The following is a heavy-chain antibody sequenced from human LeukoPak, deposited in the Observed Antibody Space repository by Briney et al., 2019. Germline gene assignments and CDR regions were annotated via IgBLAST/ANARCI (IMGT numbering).Heavy chain of an antibody. D-gene: IGHD3-22*01. J-gene: IGHJ4*02. CDR2: IRGSGGNT. CDR3: ARDGRNYYDRSGYYSALAY. Sequence: GGSLRLSCAASGFTFSSYAMSWVRQAPGKGLEWVSAIRGSGGNTYYADSVKGRFTISRDNSKNTLYLQMNSLRADGTAVYYCARDGRNYYDRSGYYSALAYWGQGTLVTVSS. CDR1: GFTFSSYA. V-gene: IGHV3-23*01.